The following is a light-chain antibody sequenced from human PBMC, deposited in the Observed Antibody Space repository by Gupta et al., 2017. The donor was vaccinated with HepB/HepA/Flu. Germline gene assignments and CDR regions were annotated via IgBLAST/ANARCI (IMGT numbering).Light chain of an antibody. CDR3: SSYADSNNYV. CDR2: DVN. Sequence: QSALTQPPSASGSPGQSVTLSCTGTSCDVGSYNFVSWYQQHPHKAPKLILYDVNKRPSGVPDRFSGSKSGNTASLTVSGLQAEDEADYYCSSYADSNNYVFGTGTWVTVL. J-gene: IGLJ1*01. CDR1: SCDVGSYNF. V-gene: IGLV2-8*01.